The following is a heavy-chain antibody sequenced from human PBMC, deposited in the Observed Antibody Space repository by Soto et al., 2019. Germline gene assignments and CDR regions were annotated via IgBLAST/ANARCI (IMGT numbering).Heavy chain of an antibody. Sequence: QVQLVESGGGVVQPGRSLRLSCAASGFTFSSYGMHWVRQAPGKGLEWVAVIWYDGSNKYYADSVKGRFTISRDNSKNTLYLQMNSLRAKDTAVYYCARESNYDFWSGNRRTDYWGQGTLVTVSS. CDR2: IWYDGSNK. CDR1: GFTFSSYG. J-gene: IGHJ4*02. V-gene: IGHV3-33*01. D-gene: IGHD3-3*01. CDR3: ARESNYDFWSGNRRTDY.